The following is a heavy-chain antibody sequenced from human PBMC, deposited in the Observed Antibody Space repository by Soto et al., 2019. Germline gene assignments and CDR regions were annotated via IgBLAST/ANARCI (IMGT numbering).Heavy chain of an antibody. CDR1: GVSFSDYD. J-gene: IGHJ6*02. Sequence: QVQLVESGGGLVKPGWSLRLSCAATGVSFSDYDMTWIRQAPGQGLEWLSYISRTDSSKYYAGSVKGRFTISVDSAKRSVYLQMNSLKADDTAVYYCARDLYGLDVWGQGTTVIVSS. CDR2: ISRTDSSK. CDR3: ARDLYGLDV. V-gene: IGHV3-11*01.